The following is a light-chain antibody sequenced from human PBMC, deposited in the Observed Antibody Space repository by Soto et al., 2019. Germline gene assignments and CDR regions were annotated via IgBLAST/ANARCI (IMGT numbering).Light chain of an antibody. Sequence: QSALTQPPSVSGAPGQRVTISCTGSSSNIGAGYGVHWYQQLPGTAPKLLIYGDSNRPSGVPDRFSGSKSGTSASLAITGLQAEDEADYYCQSYDTSLSGSGVFGGGTQLTVL. CDR3: QSYDTSLSGSGV. V-gene: IGLV1-40*01. CDR2: GDS. J-gene: IGLJ3*02. CDR1: SSNIGAGYG.